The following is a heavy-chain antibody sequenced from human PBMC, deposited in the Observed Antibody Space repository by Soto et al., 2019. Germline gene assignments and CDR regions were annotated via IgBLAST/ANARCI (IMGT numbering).Heavy chain of an antibody. D-gene: IGHD4-17*01. Sequence: EVQLVESGGGLVQPGGSLRLSCAASGFTFSSYWMSWVRQAPGKGLEWVASIKEDGSEKYYVDSVKGRFTISRDNARNSLYLQLSSLRVDDMAVYYCARAPNYGDYFNSWGQGTLVTVSS. CDR2: IKEDGSEK. J-gene: IGHJ4*02. CDR1: GFTFSSYW. V-gene: IGHV3-7*01. CDR3: ARAPNYGDYFNS.